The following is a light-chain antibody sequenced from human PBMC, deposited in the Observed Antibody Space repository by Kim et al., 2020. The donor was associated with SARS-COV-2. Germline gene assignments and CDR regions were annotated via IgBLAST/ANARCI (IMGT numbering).Light chain of an antibody. CDR3: QVWDSSSDHRV. Sequence: SYELTQPPSVSVAPGQTARITCGGNTIAKKSVYWYQQKPGQAPVLVIYYDSDRPSGIPERFSGSSSGNTATLTISRVEAGDEADYYCQVWDSSSDHRVFGGGTQLTVL. J-gene: IGLJ3*02. CDR2: YDS. V-gene: IGLV3-21*04. CDR1: TIAKKS.